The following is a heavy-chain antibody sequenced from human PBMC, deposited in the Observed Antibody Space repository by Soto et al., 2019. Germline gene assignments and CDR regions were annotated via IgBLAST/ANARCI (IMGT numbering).Heavy chain of an antibody. V-gene: IGHV3-11*04. CDR2: ISSSGSTI. D-gene: IGHD3-22*01. J-gene: IGHJ4*02. CDR3: VKGEYYYDSSGYYPFDY. Sequence: SLRLSYEASGGKVSDSCMSWIRQAQGKGLEYVSYISSSGSTIYYADSVKGRFTISRDNSKNTQYLQMSSLRADDTAVYYCVKGEYYYDSSGYYPFDYWGQGTLVTVS. CDR1: GGKVSDSC.